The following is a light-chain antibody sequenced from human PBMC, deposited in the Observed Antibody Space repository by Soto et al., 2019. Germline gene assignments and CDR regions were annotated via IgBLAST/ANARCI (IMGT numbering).Light chain of an antibody. CDR3: QQRNNWPSTT. CDR1: QSVSSSY. CDR2: GAS. Sequence: EIVLTQAPATPSLSPGERATLSCRASQSVSSSYLAWYQQKPGQAPRLLIYGASSRATGIPDRFSGSGSGTDFTLTISRLEPEDFAVYYCQQRNNWPSTTFGPGTKVDIK. V-gene: IGKV3D-20*02. J-gene: IGKJ3*01.